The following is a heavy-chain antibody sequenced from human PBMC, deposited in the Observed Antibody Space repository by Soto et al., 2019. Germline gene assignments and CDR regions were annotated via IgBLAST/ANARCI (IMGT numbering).Heavy chain of an antibody. CDR2: MYNTGST. Sequence: QVRLQESGPGLVKPSETLSLTCSVSGDSISSYYWSWIRQPPGKGLEWIGYMYNTGSTIYNPSLKSRVTMSVDTSKNQFSLKLNSVTAADTAVYYCARDLWGYCGADCYPLDVWGQGTTVTVSS. D-gene: IGHD2-21*02. V-gene: IGHV4-59*01. J-gene: IGHJ6*02. CDR1: GDSISSYY. CDR3: ARDLWGYCGADCYPLDV.